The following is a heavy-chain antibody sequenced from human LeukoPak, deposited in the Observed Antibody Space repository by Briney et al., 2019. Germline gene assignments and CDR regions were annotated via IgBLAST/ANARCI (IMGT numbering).Heavy chain of an antibody. CDR3: ARGAGVP. V-gene: IGHV3-53*01. CDR1: GFTFSSYW. Sequence: GGSLRLSCAASGFTFSSYWMHWVRQAPGKGLEWVSVIYSGGSTYYADSVKGRFTISRDNSKNTLYLQMNSLRAEDTAVYYCARGAGVPWGQGTLVTVSS. D-gene: IGHD6-19*01. J-gene: IGHJ5*02. CDR2: IYSGGST.